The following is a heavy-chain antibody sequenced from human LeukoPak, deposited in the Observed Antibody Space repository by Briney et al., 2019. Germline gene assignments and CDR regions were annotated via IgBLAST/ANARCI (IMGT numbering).Heavy chain of an antibody. J-gene: IGHJ6*03. CDR1: GFTFSSYG. V-gene: IGHV3-33*06. CDR2: IWYDGSNK. D-gene: IGHD2-15*01. CDR3: AKGNLERAATYYYYYYMDV. Sequence: GSLRLSCAASGFTFSSYGMHWVRQAPGKGLEWVAVIWYDGSNKYYADSVKGRFTISRDNSKNTLYLQMNSLRAEDTAVYYCAKGNLERAATYYYYYYMDVWGKGTTVTVSS.